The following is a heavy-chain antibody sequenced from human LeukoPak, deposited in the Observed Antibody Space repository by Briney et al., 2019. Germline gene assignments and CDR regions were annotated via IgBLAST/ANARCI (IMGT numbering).Heavy chain of an antibody. CDR3: ARSRVTMVRGQGDAFDV. CDR2: IYYSGST. Sequence: PSQTLSLTCTVSGGSISSGGYYWSWIRQHPGKGLEWIGDIYYSGSTFYNPSLKSRITISVDTSENQFSLKLSSVTAADTAIYYCARSRVTMVRGQGDAFDVWDQGTMVTVSS. CDR1: GGSISSGGYY. J-gene: IGHJ3*01. V-gene: IGHV4-31*03. D-gene: IGHD3-10*01.